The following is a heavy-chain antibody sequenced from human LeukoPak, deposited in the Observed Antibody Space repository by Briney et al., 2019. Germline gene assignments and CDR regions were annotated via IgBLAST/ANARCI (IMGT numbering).Heavy chain of an antibody. D-gene: IGHD3-22*01. V-gene: IGHV4-59*08. CDR3: ARGYKYDSSGHYPSFEY. CDR1: GGSISSYY. CDR2: IYYSGST. J-gene: IGHJ4*02. Sequence: PSETLSLTCTLSGGSISSYYWNWIRQPPGKGLEWLGYIYYSGSTNYNPSLKSRVTISLDTSKNQFSLKLSSVTAADTAVYYCARGYKYDSSGHYPSFEYWGQGTLVTVSS.